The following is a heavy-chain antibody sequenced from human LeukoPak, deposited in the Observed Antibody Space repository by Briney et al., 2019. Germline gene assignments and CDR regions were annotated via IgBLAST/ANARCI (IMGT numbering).Heavy chain of an antibody. V-gene: IGHV4-39*07. J-gene: IGHJ4*02. CDR3: ARSSHYYDSSGYYYYFDY. CDR1: GGSISSSSYY. CDR2: IYYSGST. D-gene: IGHD3-22*01. Sequence: SETLSLTCTVSGGSISSSSYYWGWIRQPPGKGLEWIGSIYYSGSTYYNPSIKSRVTISVDTSKNQFSLKLSSVTAADTAVYYCARSSHYYDSSGYYYYFDYWGQGTLVTVSS.